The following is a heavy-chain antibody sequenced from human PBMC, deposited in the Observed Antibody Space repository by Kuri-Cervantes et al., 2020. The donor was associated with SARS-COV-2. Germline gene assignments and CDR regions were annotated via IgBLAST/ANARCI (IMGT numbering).Heavy chain of an antibody. CDR3: ARDGLHPGPDY. V-gene: IGHV4-61*09. CDR2: IYTSGST. CDR1: GGSISSGSYY. J-gene: IGHJ4*02. Sequence: SQTLSLTCAVSGGSISSGSYYWSWIRQPAGKGLEWIGHIYTSGSTNYNPSLKSRVTISVDTSKNQFSLKLSSVTAADTAVYYCARDGLHPGPDYWGQGTLVTVSS.